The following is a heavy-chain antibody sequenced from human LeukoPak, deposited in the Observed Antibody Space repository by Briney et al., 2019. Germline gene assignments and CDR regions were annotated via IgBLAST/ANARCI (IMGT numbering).Heavy chain of an antibody. V-gene: IGHV4-34*01. Sequence: SETLSLTCAVYGGSFSGYYWSWIRQPPGKGLEWIGEINHSGSTNYNPSLKSRVTISVDTSKDQFSLKLSSVTAADTAVYYCAREPEQQLVYTYFDYWGQGTLVTVSS. CDR3: AREPEQQLVYTYFDY. CDR1: GGSFSGYY. J-gene: IGHJ4*02. D-gene: IGHD6-13*01. CDR2: INHSGST.